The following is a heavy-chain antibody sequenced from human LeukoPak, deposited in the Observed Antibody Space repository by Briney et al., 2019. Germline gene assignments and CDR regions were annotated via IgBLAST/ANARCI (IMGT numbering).Heavy chain of an antibody. D-gene: IGHD1-26*01. CDR2: INSDGSST. Sequence: QPGGSLILSCASSGFTFSIYWMHWVRPAPGKGLGWVSRINSDGSSTSYADSVKGRFTISRDNAKNTLYLQMSSLRAEDTAVYYCARAGAPLSYYFMDVWGKGTTVTVSS. V-gene: IGHV3-74*01. CDR3: ARAGAPLSYYFMDV. J-gene: IGHJ6*03. CDR1: GFTFSIYW.